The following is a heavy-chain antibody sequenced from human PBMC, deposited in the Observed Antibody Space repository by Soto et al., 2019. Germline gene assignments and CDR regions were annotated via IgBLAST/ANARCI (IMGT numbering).Heavy chain of an antibody. D-gene: IGHD3-22*01. J-gene: IGHJ6*02. Sequence: QVQLVQSGAEVKKPGSSVKVSCKASGGTFSSYAISWVRQAPGQGLEWMGEIIPIFGTANYAQKFQGRVTITADESTSTAYMELSSLRSEDTAVYYCARYVVTYYYDSPGYYYGMDVWGQGTTVTVSS. CDR1: GGTFSSYA. CDR2: IIPIFGTA. V-gene: IGHV1-69*12. CDR3: ARYVVTYYYDSPGYYYGMDV.